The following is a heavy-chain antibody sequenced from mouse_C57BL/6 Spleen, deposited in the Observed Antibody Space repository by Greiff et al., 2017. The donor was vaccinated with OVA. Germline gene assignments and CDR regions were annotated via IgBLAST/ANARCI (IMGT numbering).Heavy chain of an antibody. V-gene: IGHV1-20*01. Sequence: EVQLQQSGPELVKPGDSVKISCKASGYSFTGYFMNWVMQSHGKSLEWIGRINPYNGDTFYNQKFKGKATLTVDKSSSTAHMELRSLTSEDSAVYYCARGDYYGSSYVGDYWGQGTTLTVSS. CDR3: ARGDYYGSSYVGDY. J-gene: IGHJ2*01. CDR1: GYSFTGYF. CDR2: INPYNGDT. D-gene: IGHD1-1*01.